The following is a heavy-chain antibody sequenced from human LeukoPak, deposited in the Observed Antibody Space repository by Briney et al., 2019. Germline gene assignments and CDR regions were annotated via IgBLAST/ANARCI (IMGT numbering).Heavy chain of an antibody. CDR3: ARGEQYSYHSSGPKSSDALGI. J-gene: IGHJ3*02. D-gene: IGHD3-22*01. Sequence: GGSLRLSCAASGFTFSSHGMPWVRQAPGKGLEWVGSIWYDGSNTYHADSVKGRFTISRDNPKNTLYLQMNSLRAEDTAVYYCARGEQYSYHSSGPKSSDALGIWGQGTMVTVSS. V-gene: IGHV3-33*01. CDR2: IWYDGSNT. CDR1: GFTFSSHG.